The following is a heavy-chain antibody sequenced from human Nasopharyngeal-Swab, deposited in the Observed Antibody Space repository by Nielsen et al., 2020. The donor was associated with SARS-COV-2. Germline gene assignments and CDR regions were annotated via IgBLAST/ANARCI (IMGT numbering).Heavy chain of an antibody. V-gene: IGHV4-39*01. CDR3: ARLTYYDFWSGYYDFDY. CDR1: GGSISSSSYH. Sequence: SETLSLTCTVSGGSISSSSYHWGWIRQPPGKGLEWIGSIYYSGSTYYNPSLKSRVTISVDTSKNQFSLKLSSVTAADTAVYYCARLTYYDFWSGYYDFDYWGQGTLVTVSS. J-gene: IGHJ4*02. D-gene: IGHD3-3*01. CDR2: IYYSGST.